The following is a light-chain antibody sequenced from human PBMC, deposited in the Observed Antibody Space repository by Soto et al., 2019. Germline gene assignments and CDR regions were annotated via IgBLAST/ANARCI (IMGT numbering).Light chain of an antibody. J-gene: IGKJ1*01. CDR2: LAT. V-gene: IGKV1-27*01. CDR3: QKYNSAPWT. Sequence: DIQMTQSPSSLSASVGDRVTITCRASQGISNNLAWFQQKPGKVPKLLIYLATTLQSGVPSRFSGSGSGTDFTLTTSSLQPADVATYYCQKYNSAPWTFGQGTRVEI. CDR1: QGISNN.